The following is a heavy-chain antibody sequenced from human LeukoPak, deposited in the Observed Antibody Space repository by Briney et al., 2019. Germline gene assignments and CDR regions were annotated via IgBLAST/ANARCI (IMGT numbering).Heavy chain of an antibody. CDR1: GFTFSSYA. CDR2: ISGSGGST. Sequence: GGSLRLSCAASGFTFSSYAMSWVRQAPGKGLEWVSAISGSGGSTYYADSVKGRFTISRDNSKNTLYLQMNSRRAEDTAVYYCAKAKVYSLFRLPPDAFDIWGQGTMVTVSS. D-gene: IGHD5/OR15-5a*01. CDR3: AKAKVYSLFRLPPDAFDI. V-gene: IGHV3-23*01. J-gene: IGHJ3*02.